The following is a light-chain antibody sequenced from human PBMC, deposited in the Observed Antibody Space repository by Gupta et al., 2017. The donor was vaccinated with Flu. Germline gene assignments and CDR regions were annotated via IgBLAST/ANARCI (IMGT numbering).Light chain of an antibody. J-gene: IGKJ1*01. CDR3: LQYNTYPST. V-gene: IGKV1-5*03. CDR2: KSS. Sequence: PSTLSASVGDRVTITCRASQSISSWLAWSQQKPGQAPNVLIYKSSALESRVPSRFSGSGSGTDFTLTISILQPDDFATSYCLQYNTYPSTFGQGTKVEIK. CDR1: QSISSW.